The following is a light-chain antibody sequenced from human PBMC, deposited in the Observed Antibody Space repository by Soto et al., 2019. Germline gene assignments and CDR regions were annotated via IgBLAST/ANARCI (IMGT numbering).Light chain of an antibody. J-gene: IGKJ2*01. V-gene: IGKV2-30*02. Sequence: DVVMTQSPLSLPVTLGQPASISCRSSQGLLHSNGDTFLSWFQQRPGQSPRRLIYQVSNRDSGVRDRFSGSGSGTDFTLTISRLEAEDVGIYYCMQGTHWPYTFGQGTKLEI. CDR2: QVS. CDR3: MQGTHWPYT. CDR1: QGLLHSNGDTF.